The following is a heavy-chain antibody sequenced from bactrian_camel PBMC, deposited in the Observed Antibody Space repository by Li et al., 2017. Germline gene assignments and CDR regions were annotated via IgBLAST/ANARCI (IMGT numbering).Heavy chain of an antibody. Sequence: VLLVESGGGSVRPGGSLTLSCVASGNFDGRCAMGYYRQAPGKERELVSSIKSDGTATYADSVKGRFVITRSNAGASLHLQMNRLRTDDTGVYYCAAGPEALGLASCPDAATAKSGNYYWGQGTQVTVS. V-gene: IGHV3S53*01. CDR3: AAGPEALGLASCPDAATAKSGNYY. J-gene: IGHJ4*01. CDR1: GNFDGRCA. D-gene: IGHD1*01. CDR2: IKSDGTA.